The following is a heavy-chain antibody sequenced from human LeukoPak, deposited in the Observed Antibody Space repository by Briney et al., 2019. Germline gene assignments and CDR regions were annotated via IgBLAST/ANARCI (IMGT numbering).Heavy chain of an antibody. CDR2: INHSGST. D-gene: IGHD3-9*01. CDR1: GESFSGYY. Sequence: PSETLSLTCAVYGESFSGYYWSWIRQPPGKGLEWVGEINHSGSTNYNPSLKSRVTISVDTSKNQFSLKLSSVTAADTAVYYCARGLLRNDILTGYYRTIKNWFDPWGQGTLVTVSS. V-gene: IGHV4-34*01. CDR3: ARGLLRNDILTGYYRTIKNWFDP. J-gene: IGHJ5*02.